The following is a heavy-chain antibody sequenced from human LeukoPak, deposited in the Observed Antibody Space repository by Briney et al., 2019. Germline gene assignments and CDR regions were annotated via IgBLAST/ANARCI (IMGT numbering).Heavy chain of an antibody. CDR1: GCTFTGYY. J-gene: IGHJ4*02. CDR3: ARERYYYDSSGYYYYFDY. V-gene: IGHV1-2*02. Sequence: ASVKVSCKASGCTFTGYYMHWVRQAPGQGLEWMGWINPNSGGTNYAQKFQGRVTMTRDTSISTAYMELSRLRSDDTAVYYCARERYYYDSSGYYYYFDYWGQGTLVTVSS. D-gene: IGHD3-22*01. CDR2: INPNSGGT.